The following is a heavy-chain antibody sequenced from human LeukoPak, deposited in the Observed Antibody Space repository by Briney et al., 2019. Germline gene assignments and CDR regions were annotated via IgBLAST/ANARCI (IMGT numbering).Heavy chain of an antibody. D-gene: IGHD6-13*01. V-gene: IGHV3-48*02. CDR2: ISSSGSTI. CDR3: AREAWQQLVPSY. CDR1: GFTFSSYS. J-gene: IGHJ4*02. Sequence: GSLRLSCAASGFTFSSYSMNWVRQASRKGLECVSYISSSGSTIYYADSVKGRFTISRDNAKNSLYLQMNSLRDEDTAVYYCAREAWQQLVPSYWGQGTLVTVSS.